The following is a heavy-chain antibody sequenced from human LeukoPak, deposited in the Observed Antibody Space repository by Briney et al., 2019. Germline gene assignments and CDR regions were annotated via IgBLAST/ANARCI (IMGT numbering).Heavy chain of an antibody. Sequence: SETLSLTCTVSGGSISSYYWSWIRQPPGKGLEWIGYIYYSGSTNYNPSLKSRVTISVDTSKNQFSLKLSSVTAPDTAVYYCARVALSGSYFLLFDYWGQGTLVTVSS. CDR1: GGSISSYY. V-gene: IGHV4-59*01. CDR2: IYYSGST. CDR3: ARVALSGSYFLLFDY. J-gene: IGHJ4*02. D-gene: IGHD1-26*01.